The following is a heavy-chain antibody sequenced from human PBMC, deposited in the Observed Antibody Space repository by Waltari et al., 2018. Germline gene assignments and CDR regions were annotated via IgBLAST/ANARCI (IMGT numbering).Heavy chain of an antibody. V-gene: IGHV4-61*02. J-gene: IGHJ6*02. CDR1: GGSISSGSYY. D-gene: IGHD6-6*01. CDR2: IYTSGST. Sequence: QVQLQESGPGLVKPSQTLSLTCTVSGGSISSGSYYWSWIRQPAGKGLEWIGRIYTSGSTNYNPSLKSRVTISVDTSKNQFSLKLSSVTAADTAVYYCASYSSSSGTYYYYGMDVWGQGTTVTVSS. CDR3: ASYSSSSGTYYYYGMDV.